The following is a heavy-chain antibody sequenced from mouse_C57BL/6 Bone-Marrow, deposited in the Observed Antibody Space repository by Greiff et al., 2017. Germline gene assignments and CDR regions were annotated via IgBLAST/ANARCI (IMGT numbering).Heavy chain of an antibody. CDR3: ARDYDYDGFAY. CDR1: GYSITSGYY. V-gene: IGHV3-6*01. Sequence: EVQLQESGPGLVKPSQSLSLTCSVTGYSITSGYYWNWIRKFPGNKLEWMGYISYDGSNNYNPSLKNRISITRDTSKNQFFLKLNSVTTEDTATYYCARDYDYDGFAYWGQGTLVTVSA. J-gene: IGHJ3*01. D-gene: IGHD2-4*01. CDR2: ISYDGSN.